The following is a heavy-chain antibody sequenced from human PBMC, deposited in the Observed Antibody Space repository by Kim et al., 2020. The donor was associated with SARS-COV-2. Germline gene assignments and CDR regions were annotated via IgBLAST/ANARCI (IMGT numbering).Heavy chain of an antibody. J-gene: IGHJ4*02. Sequence: GGSLRLSCAASGFTFSSYGMHWVRQAPGKGLEWVAVIWYDGSKKYYVDSVKGRFTISRDNSKNTLYLQMNSLRSEDTAVYYRANGGSSSSWAHLYWGQGTLVTVSS. CDR3: ANGGSSSSWAHLY. D-gene: IGHD2-2*01. CDR2: IWYDGSKK. CDR1: GFTFSSYG. V-gene: IGHV3-33*06.